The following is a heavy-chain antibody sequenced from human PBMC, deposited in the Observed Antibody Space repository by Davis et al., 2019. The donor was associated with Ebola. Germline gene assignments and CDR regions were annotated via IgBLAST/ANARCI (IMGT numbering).Heavy chain of an antibody. Sequence: PGGSLRLSCAASGFTFSSYSMNWVRQAPGKGLEWVSYISSSSSTIYYADSVKGRFTISRDNAKNSLYLQMNSLRAEDTAVYYCAMRAVGAAGYYQFYYGLDVWGRGTTVTVSS. CDR1: GFTFSSYS. D-gene: IGHD1-26*01. CDR3: AMRAVGAAGYYQFYYGLDV. J-gene: IGHJ6*02. V-gene: IGHV3-48*01. CDR2: ISSSSSTI.